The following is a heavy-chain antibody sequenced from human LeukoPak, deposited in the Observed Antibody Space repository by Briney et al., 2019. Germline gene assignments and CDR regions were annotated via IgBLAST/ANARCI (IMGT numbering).Heavy chain of an antibody. CDR1: GGSFRGYY. Sequence: KASETLSLTCAVYGGSFRGYYWSGMRQPPGKGLEGSGEINHSGSTNYNPSLKSRVTISVDTSKNQFSLELSCVTGADTAVYYCARPPYYDFWSRNSNSFDPWGQGTLVTASS. D-gene: IGHD3-3*01. V-gene: IGHV4-34*01. J-gene: IGHJ5*02. CDR2: INHSGST. CDR3: ARPPYYDFWSRNSNSFDP.